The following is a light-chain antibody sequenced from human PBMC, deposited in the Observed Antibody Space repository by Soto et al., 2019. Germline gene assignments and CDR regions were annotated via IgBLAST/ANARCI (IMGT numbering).Light chain of an antibody. CDR2: KAS. J-gene: IGKJ1*01. V-gene: IGKV1-5*03. CDR1: QTIGSW. CDR3: QHYNSYSEA. Sequence: IHMTQSRSTLSVSAGDRVTVNCRASQTIGSWLAWYQQKPGKAPKLLIYKASTLKSGVPSRFSGSGSGTEFTLTISSLQPDDFATYYCQHYNSYSEAFGQGTKVDIK.